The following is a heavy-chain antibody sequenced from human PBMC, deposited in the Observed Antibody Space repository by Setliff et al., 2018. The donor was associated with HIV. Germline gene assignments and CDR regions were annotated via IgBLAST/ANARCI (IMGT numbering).Heavy chain of an antibody. Sequence: ASVKVSCKASGYTFTSYGISWVRQAPGQGLEWMGWISAYNVTTNYAQKLQGIVTRTTDTSTSTAYMELRSRRSDDTAVYYCARARVVVTADNWFDPWGQGTLVTVSS. CDR3: ARARVVVTADNWFDP. J-gene: IGHJ5*02. CDR2: ISAYNVTT. CDR1: GYTFTSYG. V-gene: IGHV1-18*01. D-gene: IGHD2-21*02.